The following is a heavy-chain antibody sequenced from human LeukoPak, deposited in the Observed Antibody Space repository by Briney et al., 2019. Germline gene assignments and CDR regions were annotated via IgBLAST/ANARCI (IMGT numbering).Heavy chain of an antibody. V-gene: IGHV1-69*05. CDR2: IIPIFATP. Sequence: SVTVSCKASGGTFISYAINWVRQAPGQGLEWMGGIIPIFATPNYAQKFQGRVTITTDESTSTAYMELSSLRSEDTAVYYCARTSGDIYYYYYMDAWGKGTTVTVSS. D-gene: IGHD2-21*02. CDR1: GGTFISYA. J-gene: IGHJ6*03. CDR3: ARTSGDIYYYYYMDA.